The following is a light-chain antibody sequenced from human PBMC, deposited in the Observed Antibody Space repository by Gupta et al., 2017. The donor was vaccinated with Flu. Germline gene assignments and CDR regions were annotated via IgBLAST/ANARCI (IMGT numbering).Light chain of an antibody. CDR1: SSDIGGYNY. CDR3: SSYTSSSTGV. CDR2: EVS. V-gene: IGLV2-14*01. Sequence: HSALTHPPSVSASPGHSLTISCTGTSSDIGGYNYVSWYQQYPGKAPKLMIYEVSNRPSGVSNRFSGSKSANTASLTISGLQAEDEANYYCSSYTSSSTGVFGGGTKLTVL. J-gene: IGLJ3*02.